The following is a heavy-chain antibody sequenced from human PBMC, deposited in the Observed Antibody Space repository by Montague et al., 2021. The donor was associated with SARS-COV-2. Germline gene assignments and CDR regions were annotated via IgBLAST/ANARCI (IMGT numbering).Heavy chain of an antibody. V-gene: IGHV3-23*01. Sequence: SLRLSCAASGFSFIGYSMSWVRQTPGKGLELVSALRGSDGATFYADSVNGRFTISRDTSKNTLFLQMISLRADDSALYYCAKGAFSYGINIMDSWGQGTQVTVSS. J-gene: IGHJ4*02. CDR1: GFSFIGYS. CDR2: LRGSDGAT. D-gene: IGHD2-21*01. CDR3: AKGAFSYGINIMDS.